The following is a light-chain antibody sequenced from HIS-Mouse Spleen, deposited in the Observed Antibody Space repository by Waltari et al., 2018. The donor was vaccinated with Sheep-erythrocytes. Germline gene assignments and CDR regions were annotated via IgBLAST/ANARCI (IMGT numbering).Light chain of an antibody. CDR2: LGS. V-gene: IGKV2-28*01. J-gene: IGKJ1*01. CDR1: ESLLHSNGYNY. Sequence: VMSQGGGARRGTPGEREEREGRGRESLLHSNGYNYLDWYLQKPGQSPQLLIYLGSKRASGVPERFRGSGSFSPFPLPLCLVPPSCVFFSSFVQALQTPWTFGQGTQVELK. CDR3: VQALQTPWT.